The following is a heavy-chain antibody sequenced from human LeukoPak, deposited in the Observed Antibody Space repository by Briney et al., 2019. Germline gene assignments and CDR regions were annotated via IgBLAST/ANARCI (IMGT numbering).Heavy chain of an antibody. Sequence: QAGGSLRLSCAASGFTFSSYGMHWVRQAPGKGLEWVAVISYDGSNKYYADSVKGRFTISRDNSKNTLYLQMNSLRAEDTAVYYCAKDYSSGSRFFDYWGQGTLVTVSS. CDR2: ISYDGSNK. CDR3: AKDYSSGSRFFDY. CDR1: GFTFSSYG. J-gene: IGHJ4*02. V-gene: IGHV3-30*18. D-gene: IGHD6-19*01.